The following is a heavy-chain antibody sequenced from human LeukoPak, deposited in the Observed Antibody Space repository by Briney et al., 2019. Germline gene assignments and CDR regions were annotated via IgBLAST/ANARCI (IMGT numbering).Heavy chain of an antibody. CDR3: AKNLISPRSVGGSEKPDY. D-gene: IGHD3-16*01. V-gene: IGHV3-23*01. J-gene: IGHJ4*02. CDR1: GFTFSSYA. CDR2: IFGSGAGT. Sequence: GGSLRLSCAASGFTFSSYAMSWIRQAPGKGLEWVSSIFGSGAGTHYTDSVKGRFTISRDNSKNTLYLQMYNLRAEDTAVYYCAKNLISPRSVGGSEKPDYWGQGTLVAVSS.